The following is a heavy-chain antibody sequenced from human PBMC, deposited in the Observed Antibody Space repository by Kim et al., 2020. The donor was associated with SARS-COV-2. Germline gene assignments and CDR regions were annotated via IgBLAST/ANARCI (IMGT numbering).Heavy chain of an antibody. CDR1: GFGFSGSA. V-gene: IGHV3-73*01. D-gene: IGHD3-10*01. Sequence: GGSLRLSCAASGFGFSGSAIHWVRQASGKGLEWVGRIRSKANSYATSYAASVNGRFTMSRDDSQNTAYLQMNSLEIEDTAKYYCTRRSPTYYYGSGSSDAYDMWGQGTLVVVS. CDR3: TRRSPTYYYGSGSSDAYDM. CDR2: IRSKANSYAT. J-gene: IGHJ3*02.